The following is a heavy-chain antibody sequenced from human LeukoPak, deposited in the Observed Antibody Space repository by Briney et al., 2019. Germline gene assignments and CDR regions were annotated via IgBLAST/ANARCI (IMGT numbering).Heavy chain of an antibody. D-gene: IGHD3-16*01. Sequence: GGALRLSCAASGFTFSSNYMSWVRQAPGKGLQWVALIYSGGSTYYADSVKGRFTISRDNSKNTLYLQMNSLRAEDTAVYYCARETYRYNWFDPWGQGTLVTVSS. CDR1: GFTFSSNY. CDR2: IYSGGST. V-gene: IGHV3-66*02. CDR3: ARETYRYNWFDP. J-gene: IGHJ5*02.